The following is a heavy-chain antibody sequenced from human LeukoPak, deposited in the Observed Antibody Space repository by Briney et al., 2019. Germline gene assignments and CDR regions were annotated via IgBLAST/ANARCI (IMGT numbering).Heavy chain of an antibody. D-gene: IGHD6-13*01. CDR2: IKQDGSEK. CDR1: GFNFSSYW. J-gene: IGHJ4*02. CDR3: ARDGEAAAGPTFDY. V-gene: IGHV3-7*01. Sequence: PGGSLRLSCAASGFNFSSYWMSWVRQAPGKGLEWVANIKQDGSEKYYVDSVKGRFPISRDNAKNSLYLQMNSLRAEDTAVYYCARDGEAAAGPTFDYWGQGTLVTVSS.